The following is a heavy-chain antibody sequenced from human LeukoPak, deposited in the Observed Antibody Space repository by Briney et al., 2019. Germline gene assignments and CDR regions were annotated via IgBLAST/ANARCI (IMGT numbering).Heavy chain of an antibody. J-gene: IGHJ4*02. D-gene: IGHD3-10*01. CDR1: GFTFSNYD. CDR2: ISSSGGST. Sequence: GGTLRLSCAASGFTFSNYDMSWVRQAPGKGLEWVSVISSSGGSTYYADSVKGRFTISRDNSKDTLCLQMNSLRAEDTAVYYCAKSPGSRSYPHYFDYWGQGTLVTVSS. CDR3: AKSPGSRSYPHYFDY. V-gene: IGHV3-23*01.